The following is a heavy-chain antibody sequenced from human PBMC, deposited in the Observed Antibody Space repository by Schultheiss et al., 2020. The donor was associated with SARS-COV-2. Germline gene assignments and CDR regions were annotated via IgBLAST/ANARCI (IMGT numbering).Heavy chain of an antibody. CDR2: INPNSGGT. J-gene: IGHJ6*02. D-gene: IGHD2-2*01. CDR1: GGTFSSYA. V-gene: IGHV1-2*04. Sequence: ASVKVSCKASGGTFSSYAISWVRQAPGQGLEWMGWINPNSGGTNYAQKFQGWVTMTRDTSISTAYMELSRLRSDDTAVYYCARVPIRYCSSTSCHWRYYGMDVWGQGTTVTVSS. CDR3: ARVPIRYCSSTSCHWRYYGMDV.